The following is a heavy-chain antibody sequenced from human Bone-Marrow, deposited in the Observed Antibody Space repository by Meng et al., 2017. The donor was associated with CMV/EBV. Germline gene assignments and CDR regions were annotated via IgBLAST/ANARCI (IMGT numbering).Heavy chain of an antibody. D-gene: IGHD3-3*01. J-gene: IGHJ4*02. CDR3: SAIGFTEWFSPHS. V-gene: IGHV3-49*04. Sequence: GESLKISCAASGFTFSSYAMSWVRQAPGKGLEWVGFIRGKGYGWATEYVESVKGRFTISRDDSKNIAHLQMTNLKPEDTAVYFCSAIGFTEWFSPHSWGQGTLVTVSS. CDR1: GFTFSSYA. CDR2: IRGKGYGWAT.